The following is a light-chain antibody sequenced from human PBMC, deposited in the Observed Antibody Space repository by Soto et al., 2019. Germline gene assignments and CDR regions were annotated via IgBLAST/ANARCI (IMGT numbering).Light chain of an antibody. CDR3: AAWDDSLSGPV. V-gene: IGLV1-47*01. Sequence: SVLTQPPSASGTPGQRVTISCSGSGSNIGSNYVYWYQQLPGTAPKLLIYRNNQRPSGVPDRFSGSKSGTSASLAISGLRSEDEADYYCAAWDDSLSGPVFGGGTKLTVL. CDR1: GSNIGSNY. J-gene: IGLJ2*01. CDR2: RNN.